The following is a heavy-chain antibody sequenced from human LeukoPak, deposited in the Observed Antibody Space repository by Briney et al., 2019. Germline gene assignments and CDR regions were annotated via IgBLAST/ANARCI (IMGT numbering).Heavy chain of an antibody. CDR3: ARGGHDYGDYVLPYYYYYGMDV. V-gene: IGHV3-30-3*01. CDR2: ISYDGSNK. J-gene: IGHJ6*02. D-gene: IGHD4-17*01. Sequence: GGSLRLSCAASGFTFSSYAMHWVRRAPGKGLEWVAVISYDGSNKYYADSVKGRFTISRDNSKNTLYLQMNSLRAEDTAVYYCARGGHDYGDYVLPYYYYYGMDVWGQGTTVTVSS. CDR1: GFTFSSYA.